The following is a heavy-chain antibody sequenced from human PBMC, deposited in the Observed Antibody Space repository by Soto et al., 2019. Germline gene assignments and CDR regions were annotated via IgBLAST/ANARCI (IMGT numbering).Heavy chain of an antibody. CDR2: INPNSGGT. Sequence: ASVKVSCKASGYTFTGYYMHWVRQAPGQGLEWMGWINPNSGGTNYAQKFQGWVTMTRDTSISTAYMELSRLRSDDTAVYYCAREVTMVRGVIDLRLNNWFDPWGQGTLVTVSS. D-gene: IGHD3-10*01. V-gene: IGHV1-2*04. CDR1: GYTFTGYY. CDR3: AREVTMVRGVIDLRLNNWFDP. J-gene: IGHJ5*02.